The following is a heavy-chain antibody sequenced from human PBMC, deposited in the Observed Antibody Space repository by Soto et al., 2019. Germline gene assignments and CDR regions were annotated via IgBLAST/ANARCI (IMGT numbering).Heavy chain of an antibody. V-gene: IGHV4-59*08. CDR1: GGSISRYY. D-gene: IGHD2-2*01. CDR3: ARSFPASMRVFHY. CDR2: IYYSGST. J-gene: IGHJ4*02. Sequence: PSETLSLTCTVSGGSISRYYWSWIRQPPGKGLEWIGYIYYSGSTNYNPSLKSRVTISVDTSKNQFSLKLSSVTAADTAVYYCARSFPASMRVFHYWGQGTLVTVSS.